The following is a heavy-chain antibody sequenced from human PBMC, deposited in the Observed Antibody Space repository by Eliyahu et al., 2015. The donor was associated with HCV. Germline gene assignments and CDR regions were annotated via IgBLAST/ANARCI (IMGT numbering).Heavy chain of an antibody. CDR3: ARIGYSSSSFDY. J-gene: IGHJ4*02. V-gene: IGHV3-7*03. CDR2: IKEDGTTK. Sequence: VQLVESGGGLVQPGGSLRLSCAASGFTFSNYWMXWVRQAPGKGLEWVANIKEDGTTKYYMDSVKGRFTISRDNAKNSVYLQVSSLRAEDTAVFYCARIGYSSSSFDYWGQGALVTVSS. CDR1: GFTFSNYW. D-gene: IGHD6-6*01.